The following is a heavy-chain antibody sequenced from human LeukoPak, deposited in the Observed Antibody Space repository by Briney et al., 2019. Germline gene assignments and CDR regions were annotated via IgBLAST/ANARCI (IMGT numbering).Heavy chain of an antibody. J-gene: IGHJ5*02. V-gene: IGHV4-59*08. CDR2: IYYSGST. CDR3: ARSPGYYDSRFDP. CDR1: GGSFSGYY. D-gene: IGHD3-22*01. Sequence: PSETLSLTCAVYGGSFSGYYWSWIRQPPGKGLEWIGYIYYSGSTNYNPSLKSRVTISVDTSKNQFSLKLSSVTAADTAVYYCARSPGYYDSRFDPWGQGTLVTVSS.